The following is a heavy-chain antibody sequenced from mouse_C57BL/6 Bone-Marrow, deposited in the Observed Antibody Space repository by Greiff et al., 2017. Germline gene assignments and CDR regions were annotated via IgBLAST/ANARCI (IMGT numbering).Heavy chain of an antibody. CDR1: GYSFTGYY. V-gene: IGHV1-42*01. Sequence: EVQLQQSGPELVKPGASVKISCKASGYSFTGYYMNWVKQSPEKSLEWIGEINPSTGGTTYNQKFKAKATLTVDKSSSTAYMQLKSLTSEDSAVYYCARRDYAMGYWGQGTSVTVSS. CDR2: INPSTGGT. CDR3: ARRDYAMGY. J-gene: IGHJ4*01.